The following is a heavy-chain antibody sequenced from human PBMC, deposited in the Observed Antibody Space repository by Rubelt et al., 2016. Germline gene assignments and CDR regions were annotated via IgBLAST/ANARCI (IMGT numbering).Heavy chain of an antibody. J-gene: IGHJ3*02. Sequence: VRQAPGQGLEWMGWISGYNGHANYAQRFQGRVTMTTDTSTSTAYMELRSLRSDDTAVYYCARGGIYCSGGSCYSGAPFDAFDIWGQGTMVTVSS. CDR2: ISGYNGHA. V-gene: IGHV1-18*01. D-gene: IGHD2-15*01. CDR3: ARGGIYCSGGSCYSGAPFDAFDI.